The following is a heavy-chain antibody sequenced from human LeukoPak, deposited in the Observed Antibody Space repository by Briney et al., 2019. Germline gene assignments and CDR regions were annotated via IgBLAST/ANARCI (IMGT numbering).Heavy chain of an antibody. CDR3: ARHNMISSVGAVELDY. D-gene: IGHD3-22*01. CDR2: IYPGNSDT. J-gene: IGHJ4*02. CDR1: GYTFTNYW. Sequence: GESLKISCKGSGYTFTNYWIAWVRQMPGKGLEWMAMIYPGNSDTRYSPSFQGQVTISADKSISTAYLQWRSLMASDTAMYYCARHNMISSVGAVELDYWGQGTLVTVSS. V-gene: IGHV5-51*01.